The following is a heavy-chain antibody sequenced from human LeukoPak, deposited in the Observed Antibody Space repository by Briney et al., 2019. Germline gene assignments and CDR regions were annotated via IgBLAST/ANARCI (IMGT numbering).Heavy chain of an antibody. CDR3: AREGCSSTSCYRINWFDP. Sequence: SQTLSLTCTVSGGSISSGSYYWSWIRQPAGKGLEWFGRIYTSGSTNYNPSLKSRVTISVDTSKNQSSLKLSSVTAADTAVYYCAREGCSSTSCYRINWFDPWGQGTLVTVSS. J-gene: IGHJ5*02. CDR1: GGSISSGSYY. D-gene: IGHD2-2*01. CDR2: IYTSGST. V-gene: IGHV4-61*02.